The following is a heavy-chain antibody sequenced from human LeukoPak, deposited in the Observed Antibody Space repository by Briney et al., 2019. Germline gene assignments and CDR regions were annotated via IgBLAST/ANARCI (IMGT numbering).Heavy chain of an antibody. CDR3: AKEGGSIVGGTILFDH. V-gene: IGHV3-23*01. Sequence: QPGGSLRLSCAASGFTFSTYAMNWVRQAPGKGLEWVSAISGSATGTYYADSVKGRFTISRDNSENSLYLQMNSLRAEDTAKYYCAKEGGSIVGGTILFDHWGQGTLVTVSS. CDR1: GFTFSTYA. J-gene: IGHJ4*02. CDR2: ISGSATGT. D-gene: IGHD1-26*01.